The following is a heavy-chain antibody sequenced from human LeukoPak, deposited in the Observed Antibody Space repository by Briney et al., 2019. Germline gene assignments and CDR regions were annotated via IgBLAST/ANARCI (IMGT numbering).Heavy chain of an antibody. J-gene: IGHJ4*02. CDR1: GDSMSSSRFC. V-gene: IGHV4-39*07. Sequence: PSETLSLTCTVSGDSMSSSRFCWAWIRQSPGVGLEWIGCIYYNEIKFYSSSLKSRVTMSIDTSRNQFSLKLSSVTAADTAVYYCARGVGGNYLTYFDYWAQGTLVTVSS. D-gene: IGHD4/OR15-4a*01. CDR2: IYYNEIK. CDR3: ARGVGGNYLTYFDY.